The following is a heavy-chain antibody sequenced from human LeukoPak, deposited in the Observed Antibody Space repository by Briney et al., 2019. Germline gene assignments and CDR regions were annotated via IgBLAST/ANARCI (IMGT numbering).Heavy chain of an antibody. D-gene: IGHD5-12*01. CDR1: GFTFISYA. V-gene: IGHV3-23*01. CDR3: AGGYSDYVFFDS. J-gene: IGHJ4*02. CDR2: ISGSGTST. Sequence: GGSLRLFCAASGFTFISYAMSWVRQAPGRGLEWVSAISGSGTSTYYADSVKGRFTISRDNSKNTLYLQMSSLGAEDTAAYYCAGGYSDYVFFDSWGQGTLVTVSS.